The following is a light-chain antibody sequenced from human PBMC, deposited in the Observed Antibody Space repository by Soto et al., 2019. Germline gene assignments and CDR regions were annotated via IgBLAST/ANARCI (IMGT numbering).Light chain of an antibody. V-gene: IGKV1-9*01. J-gene: IGKJ1*01. CDR2: TAS. Sequence: DIQLTQSPSFLSASVGDRVTITCRASQDISSYLTWYQQDPGKAPKLLIYTASTLQSGVPSRFSGSGSGTESTLTISSLQPEDFATYYCQQLHSFPPTFGQGTKVDIK. CDR3: QQLHSFPPT. CDR1: QDISSY.